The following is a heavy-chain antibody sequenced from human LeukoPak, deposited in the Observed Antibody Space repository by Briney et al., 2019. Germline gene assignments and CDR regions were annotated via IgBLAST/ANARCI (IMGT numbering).Heavy chain of an antibody. CDR2: ISASGGST. D-gene: IGHD2-2*01. CDR1: GFTFRSHD. J-gene: IGHJ5*02. Sequence: PGGSLRLSCAASGFTFRSHDMSWVRQAPGKGLEWVSGISASGGSTFYADSVKGRFTISRDNSKNTLYLQMNSLRAEDTAVYYCASDIVVVPADAWGQGTLVTVSS. V-gene: IGHV3-23*01. CDR3: ASDIVVVPADA.